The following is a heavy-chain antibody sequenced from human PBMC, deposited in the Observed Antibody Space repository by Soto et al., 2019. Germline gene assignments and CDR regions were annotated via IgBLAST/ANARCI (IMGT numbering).Heavy chain of an antibody. CDR1: GYTFTGYY. CDR3: ARVLLFLEWSQRFDY. J-gene: IGHJ4*02. CDR2: INPSGGST. D-gene: IGHD3-3*01. Sequence: ASVKVSCKASGYTFTGYYMHWVRQAPGQGLEWMGIINPSGGSTSYAQKFKGRVTMTRDTSTSTVYMELSSLRSEDPAVYYCARVLLFLEWSQRFDYWGQGTMVTVSS. V-gene: IGHV1-46*01.